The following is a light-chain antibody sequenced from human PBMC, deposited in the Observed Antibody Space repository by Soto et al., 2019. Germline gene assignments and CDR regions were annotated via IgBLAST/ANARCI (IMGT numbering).Light chain of an antibody. V-gene: IGKV3-20*01. CDR3: QQEGTWIT. CDR2: SSS. Sequence: EIVLTQSPGTLSLSPGDRVSLSCGASEWFSGKNLAWYQHKPGQSPRLLIYSSSIMASGVPDRFRGSGSGTVVTLTITRLEPEEFAVYYCQQEGTWITFGQGTRLETK. CDR1: EWFSGKN. J-gene: IGKJ5*01.